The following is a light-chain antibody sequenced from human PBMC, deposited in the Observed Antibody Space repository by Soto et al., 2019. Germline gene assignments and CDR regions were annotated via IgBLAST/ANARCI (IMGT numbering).Light chain of an antibody. CDR1: SSDIGDYNY. CDR3: CSYTRSGTLI. CDR2: DVS. Sequence: QSALTQPASVSGSPGQSITISCVGTSSDIGDYNYVSWYQQHPGKVTKVIIYDVSNRPSGVSYRFSGTKSGNTAPLTVSGLQAEDEADYYCCSYTRSGTLIFGTGTKLTVL. J-gene: IGLJ1*01. V-gene: IGLV2-14*01.